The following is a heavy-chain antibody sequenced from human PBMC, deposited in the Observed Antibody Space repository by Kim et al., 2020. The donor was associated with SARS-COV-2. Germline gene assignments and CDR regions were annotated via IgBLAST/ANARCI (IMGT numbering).Heavy chain of an antibody. CDR3: ARRVRISDNYYYYMDI. Sequence: SETLSLTCAVYVGSFTDYYWSWIRQSPGKGLEWIGEVNHSGSTNYNPSLKSRVTMSVDTSKNQFSLTLRSVSAADTAVYYCARRVRISDNYYYYMDIWD. CDR1: VGSFTDYY. J-gene: IGHJ6*03. D-gene: IGHD3-10*01. CDR2: VNHSGST. V-gene: IGHV4-34*01.